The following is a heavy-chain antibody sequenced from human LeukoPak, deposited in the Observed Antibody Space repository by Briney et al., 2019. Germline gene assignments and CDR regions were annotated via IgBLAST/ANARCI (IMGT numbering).Heavy chain of an antibody. CDR2: IIPILGIA. V-gene: IGHV1-69*10. D-gene: IGHD2-21*02. CDR1: GGTFSSYA. CDR3: ASGPQNGIVVVTAIPFRGAGMDV. J-gene: IGHJ6*02. Sequence: GASVKVSCKASGGTFSSYAISWVRQAPGQGLEWMGGIIPILGIANYAQKFQGRVTITADKSTSTAYMELSSLRSEDTAVYYCASGPQNGIVVVTAIPFRGAGMDVWGQGTTVTVSS.